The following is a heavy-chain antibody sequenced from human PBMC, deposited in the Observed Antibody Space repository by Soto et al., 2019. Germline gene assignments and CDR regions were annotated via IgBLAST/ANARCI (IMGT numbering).Heavy chain of an antibody. D-gene: IGHD1-26*01. V-gene: IGHV3-53*01. CDR3: ARDNGGSYPDAFDI. Sequence: EVQLVESGGGLIQPGGSLRLSCAASGFTVSSNYMSWVRQAPGKGLEWVSVIYSGGSTYYADSVKGRFTISRDNSKNTLYLQMNSLRAEDTAVYYCARDNGGSYPDAFDIRGQGTMVTVSS. CDR2: IYSGGST. CDR1: GFTVSSNY. J-gene: IGHJ3*02.